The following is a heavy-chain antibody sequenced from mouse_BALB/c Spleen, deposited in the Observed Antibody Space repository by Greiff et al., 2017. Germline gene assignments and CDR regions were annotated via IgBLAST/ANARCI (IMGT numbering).Heavy chain of an antibody. CDR1: GFDFSRYW. Sequence: EVKLQESGGGLVQPGGSLKLSCAASGFDFSRYWMSWVRQAPGKGLEWIGEINPDSSTINYTPSLKDKFIISRDNAKNTLYLQMSKVRSEDTALYYCARPGLIYYYGSSYVAYWGQGTLVTVSA. D-gene: IGHD1-1*01. J-gene: IGHJ3*01. V-gene: IGHV4-1*02. CDR2: INPDSSTI. CDR3: ARPGLIYYYGSSYVAY.